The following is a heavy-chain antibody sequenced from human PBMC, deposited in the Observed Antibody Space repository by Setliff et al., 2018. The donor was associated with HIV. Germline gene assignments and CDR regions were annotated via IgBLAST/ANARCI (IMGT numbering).Heavy chain of an antibody. CDR1: GGSITTSTFY. Sequence: TLSLTCTVSGGSITTSTFYWGWIRQPPGKGLEWIGDIYYSGSTHYNPSLKSRVTISVDTSKNQFSLKLRSVTAADTAVYYCARQPSPYYYYDSSGYSGGNVDYWGRGTLVTVSS. CDR3: ARQPSPYYYYDSSGYSGGNVDY. CDR2: IYYSGST. V-gene: IGHV4-39*01. J-gene: IGHJ4*02. D-gene: IGHD3-22*01.